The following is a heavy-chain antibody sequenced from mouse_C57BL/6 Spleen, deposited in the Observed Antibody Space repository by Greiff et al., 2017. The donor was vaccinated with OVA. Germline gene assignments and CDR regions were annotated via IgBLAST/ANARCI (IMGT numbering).Heavy chain of an antibody. CDR3: ARSRSYGNYPYYYAMDY. CDR2: INPGSGGT. J-gene: IGHJ4*01. CDR1: GYAFTNYL. V-gene: IGHV1-54*01. D-gene: IGHD2-1*01. Sequence: QVQLKQSGAELVRPGTSVKVSCKASGYAFTNYLIEWVKQRPGQGLEWIGVINPGSGGTNYNEKFKGKATLTADKSSSTAYMQLSSLTSEDSAVYFCARSRSYGNYPYYYAMDYWGQGTSVTVSS.